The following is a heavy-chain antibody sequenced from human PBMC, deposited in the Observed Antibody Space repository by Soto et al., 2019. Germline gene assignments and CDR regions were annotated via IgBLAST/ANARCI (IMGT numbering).Heavy chain of an antibody. CDR2: ISYDGSDR. CDR3: ARDYYKYYGSSGYYRSPAY. CDR1: GFTFSSYA. D-gene: IGHD3-22*01. J-gene: IGHJ4*02. V-gene: IGHV3-30-3*01. Sequence: GGSLRLSCAASGFTFSSYAMHWVRQAPGKGLEWVALISYDGSDRDYADSVKGRFTISRDNSRNTLFLQMNSLRAEDTAVYYCARDYYKYYGSSGYYRSPAYWGQGTLVTVSS.